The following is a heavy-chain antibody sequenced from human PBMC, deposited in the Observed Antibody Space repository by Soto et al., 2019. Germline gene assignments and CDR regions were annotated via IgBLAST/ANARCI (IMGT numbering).Heavy chain of an antibody. CDR2: IYWDGDK. CDR3: ARRQNSMVRGANAFDM. CDR1: GFSLISSGVG. J-gene: IGHJ3*02. Sequence: QITLKESGPTLVKPTQTLTLTCTVSGFSLISSGVGVGWIRQPPGKALEWLALIYWDGDKRYSPSLKSRLTINKDSSKSHVVRTMTNMDPVDTATDVCARRQNSMVRGANAFDMWGQGTVVTVSS. V-gene: IGHV2-5*02. D-gene: IGHD3-10*01.